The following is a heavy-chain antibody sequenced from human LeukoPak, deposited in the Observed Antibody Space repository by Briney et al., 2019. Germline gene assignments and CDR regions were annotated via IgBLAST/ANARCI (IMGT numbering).Heavy chain of an antibody. J-gene: IGHJ4*02. Sequence: PGGSLRLSCVASGFTFSSSGIHWVRQAPGKGLEWVAVISYDGTKKYYADSVKGRFTISRDNSKNKLYLQINSLRPEDTAMYYCAKVPEYISSSSYWGQGTLVTVSS. V-gene: IGHV3-30*18. CDR1: GFTFSSSG. CDR3: AKVPEYISSSSY. CDR2: ISYDGTKK. D-gene: IGHD6-6*01.